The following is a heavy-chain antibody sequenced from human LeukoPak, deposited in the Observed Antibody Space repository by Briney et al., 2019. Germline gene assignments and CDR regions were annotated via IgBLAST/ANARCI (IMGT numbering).Heavy chain of an antibody. V-gene: IGHV3-21*01. Sequence: GGSLRLSCAASGFTFSSYSMNWVRQAPGKGLEWVSSISSSSSYIYYADSVKGRFTISRDNAKNSLYLQMNSLRAEDTAVYYCARVAPLKDAFDIWGQGTMVTVSS. CDR1: GFTFSSYS. CDR3: ARVAPLKDAFDI. J-gene: IGHJ3*02. CDR2: ISSSSSYI.